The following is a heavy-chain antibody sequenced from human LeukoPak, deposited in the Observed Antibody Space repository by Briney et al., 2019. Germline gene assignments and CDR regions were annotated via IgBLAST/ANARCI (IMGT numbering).Heavy chain of an antibody. J-gene: IGHJ6*02. CDR1: GYSFTSYW. CDR3: ARRMAVAGTGYYYYGMDV. V-gene: IGHV5-51*01. CDR2: IYPGDSDT. Sequence: GESLKISCKGSGYSFTSYWIGWVRQMPGKGLEWMGIIYPGDSDTRYSPSFQGQVTISADKSVSTAYLQWSSLKASDTAMYYCARRMAVAGTGYYYYGMDVWGQGTTVTVSS. D-gene: IGHD6-19*01.